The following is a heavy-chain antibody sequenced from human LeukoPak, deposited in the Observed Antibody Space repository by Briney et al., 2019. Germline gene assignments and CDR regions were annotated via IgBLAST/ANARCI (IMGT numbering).Heavy chain of an antibody. V-gene: IGHV1-69*04. Sequence: ASVKVSCKASGGTFSSYAISWVRQAPGQGLEWMGRIIPILGIANYAQKFQGRVTITADKSTSTAYMELSSLRSEDTAVYYCARERNAGYKVPFDYWGQGTLVTVSS. CDR2: IIPILGIA. CDR3: ARERNAGYKVPFDY. J-gene: IGHJ4*02. CDR1: GGTFSSYA. D-gene: IGHD5-24*01.